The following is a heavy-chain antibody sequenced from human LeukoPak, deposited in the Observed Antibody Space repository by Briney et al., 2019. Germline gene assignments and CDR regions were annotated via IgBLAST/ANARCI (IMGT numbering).Heavy chain of an antibody. Sequence: GGSLRLSCEASGFTFSDHWMSWVRQAPGKGLEWVAVISSDGNSKNFALSVKGRFAISRDNSKNTLFLQMNNLRSEDTALYYCVSPTADYPFLYYFDSWGQGTLVTVSS. CDR2: ISSDGNSK. J-gene: IGHJ4*02. D-gene: IGHD5-12*01. V-gene: IGHV3-30*09. CDR1: GFTFSDHW. CDR3: VSPTADYPFLYYFDS.